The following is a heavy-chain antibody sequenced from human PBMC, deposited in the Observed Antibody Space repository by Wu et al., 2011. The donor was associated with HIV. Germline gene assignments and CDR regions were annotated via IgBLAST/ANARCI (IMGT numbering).Heavy chain of an antibody. CDR3: ATEYRGAFNA. J-gene: IGHJ3*01. Sequence: QVQLVQSGAEVKKPGSSVKVSCKASGGAFSRNAPSWVRQAPGQGLEWMGGIIPILGTAIYAQKFQGRVTITTDESTGTAYMELSSLRSEDTAVYYCATEYRGAFNAWGQGTMVTVSS. CDR1: GGAFSRNA. D-gene: IGHD5-12*01. V-gene: IGHV1-69*05. CDR2: IIPILGTA.